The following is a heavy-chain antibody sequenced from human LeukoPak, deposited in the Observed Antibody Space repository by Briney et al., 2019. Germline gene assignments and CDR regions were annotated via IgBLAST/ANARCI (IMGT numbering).Heavy chain of an antibody. CDR2: ISSSSSTI. V-gene: IGHV3-48*01. CDR1: GFTFSSYS. CDR3: ARDSGYSSSWYRWN. D-gene: IGHD6-13*01. Sequence: GGSLRLSCAASGFTFSSYSMNWVRQAPGKGLEWVSYISSSSSTIYYADSVKGRFTISRDNAKNSLYLRMNSLRAEDTAVYYCARDSGYSSSWYRWNWGQGTLVTVSS. J-gene: IGHJ4*02.